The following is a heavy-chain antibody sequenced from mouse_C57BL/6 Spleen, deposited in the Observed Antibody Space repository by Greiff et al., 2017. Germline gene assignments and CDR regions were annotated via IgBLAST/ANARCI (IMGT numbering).Heavy chain of an antibody. V-gene: IGHV1-64*01. CDR3: AVDWEEYFDV. CDR1: GYTFTSYW. D-gene: IGHD4-1*01. CDR2: IHPNSGST. Sequence: VQLQQPGAELVKPGASVKLSCKASGYTFTSYWMHWVKQRPGQGLEWIGMIHPNSGSTNYNEKFKSKATLTVDKSSSTTYMQLSSLTSEDSAVYYCAVDWEEYFDVWGTGTTVTVSS. J-gene: IGHJ1*03.